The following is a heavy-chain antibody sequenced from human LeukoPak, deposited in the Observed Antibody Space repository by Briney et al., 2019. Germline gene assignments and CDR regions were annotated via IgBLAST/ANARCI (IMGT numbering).Heavy chain of an antibody. CDR2: IDYTGTT. V-gene: IGHV4-59*08. CDR1: GGSIGTYY. D-gene: IGHD2-2*01. J-gene: IGHJ4*02. Sequence: SDTLSLTCIVSGGSIGTYYWTWIRQPPGKGLEWIGYIDYTGTTKCNPSLKSRATLSVDMLKNQFSLKLTSVSAADTAVYYCARQDDFMVVPVDWGQGTLVTVSS. CDR3: ARQDDFMVVPVD.